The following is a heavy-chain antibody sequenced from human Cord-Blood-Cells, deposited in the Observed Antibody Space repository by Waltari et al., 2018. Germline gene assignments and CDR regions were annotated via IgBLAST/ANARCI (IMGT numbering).Heavy chain of an antibody. CDR3: ARGGTMVRGAIDY. Sequence: QVQLVQSGAEVKKPGASVKVSCKASGYTFTGYDINWVGKATGQGLEWMGWMNPNSGNTGYAQKFQGRVTITRNTSISTAYMELSSLRSEDTAVYYCARGGTMVRGAIDYWGQGTLVTVSS. CDR2: MNPNSGNT. J-gene: IGHJ4*02. D-gene: IGHD3-10*01. CDR1: GYTFTGYD. V-gene: IGHV1-8*03.